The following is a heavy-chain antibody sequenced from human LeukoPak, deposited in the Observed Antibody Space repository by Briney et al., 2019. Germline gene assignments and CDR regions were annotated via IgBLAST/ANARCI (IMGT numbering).Heavy chain of an antibody. CDR3: ARGVEPLAANTLAY. V-gene: IGHV3-53*01. CDR1: GFAFSTYS. D-gene: IGHD1-14*01. J-gene: IGHJ4*02. Sequence: GGSLRLSCAASGFAFSTYSMNWVRQAPGKGLEWVSVLYSDGNTKYADSVQGRFTISRDNSKNTLYLEMNSLSPDDTAVYYCARGVEPLAANTLAYWGQGTLVTVSS. CDR2: LYSDGNT.